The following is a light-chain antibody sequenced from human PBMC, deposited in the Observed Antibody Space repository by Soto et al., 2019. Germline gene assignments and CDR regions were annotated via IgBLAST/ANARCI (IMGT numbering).Light chain of an antibody. Sequence: VLTQSPATLSLSPAERATPPCRASQSVSSYLAWYQQKPGQAPRLLIYDASNRATGIPARFSGSGSGTDFTLTISSLQPEDFAIYCCQQANSFPLTFGGGTKVEIK. CDR1: QSVSSY. CDR3: QQANSFPLT. CDR2: DAS. V-gene: IGKV3-11*01. J-gene: IGKJ4*01.